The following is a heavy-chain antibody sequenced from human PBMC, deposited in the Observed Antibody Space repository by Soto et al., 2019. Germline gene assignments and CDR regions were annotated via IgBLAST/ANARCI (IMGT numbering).Heavy chain of an antibody. D-gene: IGHD1-26*01. V-gene: IGHV1-69*13. Sequence: ASVKVSCKASGGTFSSFTISWVRQAPGQGLEWMGGIIPIYGTANYAQKFQGRVTITADASTRTAYMELSSLRSEDTAVYYCAKERRADWESYYYYAMDVWGQGSTVTVSS. CDR1: GGTFSSFT. J-gene: IGHJ6*02. CDR2: IIPIYGTA. CDR3: AKERRADWESYYYYAMDV.